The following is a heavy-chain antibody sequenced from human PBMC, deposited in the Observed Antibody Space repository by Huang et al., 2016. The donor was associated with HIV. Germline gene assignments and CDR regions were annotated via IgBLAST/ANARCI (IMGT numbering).Heavy chain of an antibody. J-gene: IGHJ5*02. Sequence: QVQLVESGGGLVQPGRSLRLSCAASGFTFTNYAIHWVRQAPGKWLDGVAVRSYEGRNKFYADAVKGRFTMSRDNSKSTLYLLMNSLRVDDTALYYCARSAVPGDGDWFDPWGQGTLVTVSS. CDR1: GFTFTNYA. CDR2: RSYEGRNK. CDR3: ARSAVPGDGDWFDP. V-gene: IGHV3-30*04. D-gene: IGHD6-19*01.